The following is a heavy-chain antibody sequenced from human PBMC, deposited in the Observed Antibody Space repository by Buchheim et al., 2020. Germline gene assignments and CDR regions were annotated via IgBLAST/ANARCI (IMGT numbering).Heavy chain of an antibody. J-gene: IGHJ4*02. CDR3: AKDLAEYSSSSDY. D-gene: IGHD6-6*01. Sequence: EVQLLESGGGLAQRGGSLRLSCAASGFTFSRYVMSWVRQAPGKGLEWVSGISGSGATTYYADSVKGRFTISRDNSKNTVYLQMNSLRADDTAVYYCAKDLAEYSSSSDYWGQGTL. CDR2: ISGSGATT. CDR1: GFTFSRYV. V-gene: IGHV3-23*01.